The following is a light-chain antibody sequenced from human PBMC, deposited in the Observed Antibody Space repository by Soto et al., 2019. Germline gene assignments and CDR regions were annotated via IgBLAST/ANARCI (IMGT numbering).Light chain of an antibody. J-gene: IGLJ2*01. CDR2: EGS. CDR1: SSDVGSYNL. V-gene: IGLV2-23*01. Sequence: QSALTQPASVSGSPGQSITISCTGTSSDVGSYNLVSWYRQHPGKAPKLMIYEGSKRPSVHSNRFSGTKSGNTACPTSSGLPAEDEADYYGCSYVGRSTVVFGGGTKVTVL. CDR3: CSYVGRSTVV.